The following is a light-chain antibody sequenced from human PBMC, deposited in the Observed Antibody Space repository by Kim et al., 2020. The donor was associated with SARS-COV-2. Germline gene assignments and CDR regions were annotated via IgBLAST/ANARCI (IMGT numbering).Light chain of an antibody. V-gene: IGLV1-44*01. CDR2: NNT. CDR3: AAWYDSLNGYV. J-gene: IGLJ1*01. Sequence: QSVLTQPPSASGTPGQSITISCSGGSTNVESNNVDWYQYLPGTAPKLLMYNNTHRPSWVPARFSASTSCTSASLVISGLQSEEEADYYCAAWYDSLNGYVFGTGTKVTVL. CDR1: STNVESNN.